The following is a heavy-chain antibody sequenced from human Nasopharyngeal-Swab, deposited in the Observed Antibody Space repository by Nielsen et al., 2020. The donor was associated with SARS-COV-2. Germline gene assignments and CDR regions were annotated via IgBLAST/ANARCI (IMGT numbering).Heavy chain of an antibody. Sequence: SETLSLTCTVSGGSIRSGSISSYYWSWIRQPPGKGLAWIGYFSYTGITNYNPSLKSRVTISVDMSKNQFSLKLSSVAAADTAVYYCAREVVGGLVDSWGQGTLVTVSS. CDR2: FSYTGIT. CDR3: AREVVGGLVDS. V-gene: IGHV4-61*01. J-gene: IGHJ4*02. D-gene: IGHD1-26*01. CDR1: GGSIRSGSISSYY.